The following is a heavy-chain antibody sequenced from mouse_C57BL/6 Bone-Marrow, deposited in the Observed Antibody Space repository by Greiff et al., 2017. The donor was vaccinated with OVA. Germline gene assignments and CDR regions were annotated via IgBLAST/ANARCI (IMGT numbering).Heavy chain of an antibody. V-gene: IGHV3-6*01. CDR3: ARGRVFDY. CDR1: GYSITSGYY. J-gene: IGHJ2*01. Sequence: DVKLQESGPGLVKPSQSLSLTCSVTGYSITSGYYWNWIRQFPGNKLEWMGYISYDGSNNYNPSLKNRISITRDTSKNHIFLKLKSVTTEDTATYYCARGRVFDYWGQGTTLTVSS. CDR2: ISYDGSN.